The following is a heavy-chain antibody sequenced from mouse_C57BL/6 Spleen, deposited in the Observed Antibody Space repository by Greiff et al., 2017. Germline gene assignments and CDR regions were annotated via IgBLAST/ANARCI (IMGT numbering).Heavy chain of an antibody. CDR3: ERHICDPTYYSLDY. Sequence: EVQLVESGGGLVQPKGSLKLSCAASGFSFNTYAMNWVRQAPGKGLEWVARIRSKSNNYATYYADSVKDRFPISRDDSESMLYLHMNNLKTEDTAMYYYERHICDPTYYSLDYWGQGTTVTVSS. CDR2: IRSKSNNYAT. J-gene: IGHJ4*01. CDR1: GFSFNTYA. V-gene: IGHV10-1*01.